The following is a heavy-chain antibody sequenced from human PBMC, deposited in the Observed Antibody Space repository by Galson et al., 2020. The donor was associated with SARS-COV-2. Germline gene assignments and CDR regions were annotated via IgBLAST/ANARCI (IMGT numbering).Heavy chain of an antibody. V-gene: IGHV1-2*02. D-gene: IGHD3-16*01. J-gene: IGHJ4*02. CDR1: GDSLTGYY. Sequence: ASVKVSCKTSGDSLTGYYIHWVRQAPGQGLAWLGCVSANSGDTKYAQMFQDRVTMTTDTATSTAYMGLSSLTSDDTARYFCVRERGGSLYFDFWGQGTLVAGSS. CDR2: VSANSGDT. CDR3: VRERGGSLYFDF.